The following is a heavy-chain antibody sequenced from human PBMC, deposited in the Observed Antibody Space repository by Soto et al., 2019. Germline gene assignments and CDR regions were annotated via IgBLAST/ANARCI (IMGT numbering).Heavy chain of an antibody. CDR3: ARGDYDSSPSYMDV. Sequence: PSETLSLTCTVSGGSISSYYWSWIRQPPGKGLEWIGYIYYSGSTNYNPSLKSRVTISVDTSKNQFSLKLSSVTAADTAVYYCARGDYDSSPSYMDVWGKGTTVT. V-gene: IGHV4-59*01. CDR2: IYYSGST. J-gene: IGHJ6*03. D-gene: IGHD3-3*01. CDR1: GGSISSYY.